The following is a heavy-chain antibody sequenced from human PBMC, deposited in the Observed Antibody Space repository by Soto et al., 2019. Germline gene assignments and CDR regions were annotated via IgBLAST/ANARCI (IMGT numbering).Heavy chain of an antibody. CDR3: ASQWEYCSGGSCYSAKD. CDR2: INHSGST. D-gene: IGHD2-15*01. Sequence: QVQLQQWGAGLLKPSETLSLTCAVYGGSFSGYYWSWIRQPPGKGLEWIGEINHSGSTNYNPSLNSRVTISVDTSKNQFSLKLSSVTAADTAVYYCASQWEYCSGGSCYSAKDWGQGTLVTVSS. CDR1: GGSFSGYY. V-gene: IGHV4-34*01. J-gene: IGHJ4*02.